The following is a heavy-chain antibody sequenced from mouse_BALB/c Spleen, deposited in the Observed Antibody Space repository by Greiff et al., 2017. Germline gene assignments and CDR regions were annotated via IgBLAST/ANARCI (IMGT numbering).Heavy chain of an antibody. J-gene: IGHJ3*01. CDR2: ILPGSGST. Sequence: QVQLKQSGAELMKPGASVKISCKATGYTFSSYWIEWVKQRPGHGLEWIGEILPGSGSTNYNEKFKGKATFTADTSSNTAYMQLSSLTSEDSAVYYCARRDYYGNSWGQGTLVTVSA. CDR3: ARRDYYGNS. CDR1: GYTFSSYW. D-gene: IGHD2-1*01. V-gene: IGHV1-9*01.